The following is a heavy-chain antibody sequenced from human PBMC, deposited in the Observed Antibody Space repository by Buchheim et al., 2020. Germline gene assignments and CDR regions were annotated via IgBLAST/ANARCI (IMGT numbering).Heavy chain of an antibody. CDR3: AKDWANSGMDV. V-gene: IGHV3-30*18. CDR2: ISHDGNNK. CDR1: GFTFRTYG. D-gene: IGHD3-16*01. J-gene: IGHJ6*02. Sequence: QVQLVESGGGVVQPGRSLRLSCVVSGFTFRTYGMYWVRQAPGKGPEWLAVISHDGNNKYYADSVKGRFTISRDNSKNTLYLQIHSLRADDTAVYYCAKDWANSGMDVWGQGTT.